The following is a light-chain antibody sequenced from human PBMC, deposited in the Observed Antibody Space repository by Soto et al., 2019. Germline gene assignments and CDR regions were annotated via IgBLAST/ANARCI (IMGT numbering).Light chain of an antibody. Sequence: DIQMTQSPSTLSASIGDRVTFTCRASQSVSRTVAWYQQKPGKAPNLLIYDASTLERGDPSRVSGSGSGTEFTLNISSLQPDDFATYFCQQYSSFPYTFGQGTTLQ. CDR2: DAS. CDR3: QQYSSFPYT. V-gene: IGKV1-5*01. CDR1: QSVSRT. J-gene: IGKJ2*01.